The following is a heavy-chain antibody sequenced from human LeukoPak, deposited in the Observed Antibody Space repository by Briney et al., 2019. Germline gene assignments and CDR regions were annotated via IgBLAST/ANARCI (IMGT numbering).Heavy chain of an antibody. CDR2: IKQDGSEK. Sequence: GGSLRLSCAASGFTFSSYWMTWVRQAPGKGLEWVANIKQDGSEKYYVDSVKGRFTISRDNAKKSLYLQMNSLRADDTAVYYCAREMAIAAAGISWYAPWGQGTLVTVSS. J-gene: IGHJ5*02. CDR1: GFTFSSYW. V-gene: IGHV3-7*01. D-gene: IGHD6-25*01. CDR3: AREMAIAAAGISWYAP.